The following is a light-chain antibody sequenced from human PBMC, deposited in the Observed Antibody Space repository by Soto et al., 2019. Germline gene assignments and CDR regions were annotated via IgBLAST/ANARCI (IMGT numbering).Light chain of an antibody. CDR2: EVS. J-gene: IGLJ1*01. CDR3: SSYTSSTTLYV. CDR1: SSDVGGYNY. V-gene: IGLV2-14*01. Sequence: QSVLTQPASVSGSPGQSITISCTGTSSDVGGYNYVSWYQQHPDKAPKLMIYEVSNRPSGVSNRFSGSKSGNTASLTISGLXAEDEAGYYCSSYTSSTTLYVFGTGTKVTVL.